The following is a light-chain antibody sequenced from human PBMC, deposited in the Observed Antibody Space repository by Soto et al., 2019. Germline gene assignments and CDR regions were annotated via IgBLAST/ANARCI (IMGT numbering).Light chain of an antibody. CDR1: SSDVGGYNY. J-gene: IGLJ1*01. CDR2: GVT. Sequence: QSVLTQPASVSGSPGQSITISCTGTSSDVGGYNYVSWYQQHPGKAPKLIIYGVTNRPSGVSNRFSASKSGNTASLAISGLQAEDEADYYCSSYTTSSTYDFGTGTKVTVL. V-gene: IGLV2-14*03. CDR3: SSYTTSSTYD.